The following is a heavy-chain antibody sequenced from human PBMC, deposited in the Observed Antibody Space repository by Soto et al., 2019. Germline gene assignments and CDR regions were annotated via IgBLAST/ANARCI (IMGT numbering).Heavy chain of an antibody. J-gene: IGHJ6*02. V-gene: IGHV4-59*01. CDR2: ISYSGST. D-gene: IGHD5-18*01. Sequence: PSETLSLTCSVSGGSISSSFWGWIRQPPGKELEWIGYISYSGSTTYNPSLKSRITLSVDTSKNQFSLRVASVTAADTAVYYCARGYRAMEYYYYYGMDVWGQGTTVTVSS. CDR1: GGSISSSF. CDR3: ARGYRAMEYYYYYGMDV.